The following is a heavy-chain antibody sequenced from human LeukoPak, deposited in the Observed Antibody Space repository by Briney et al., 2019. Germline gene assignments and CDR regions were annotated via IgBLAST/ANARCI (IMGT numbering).Heavy chain of an antibody. J-gene: IGHJ4*02. CDR1: GFTFSSYS. CDR2: ISSSGSTI. CDR3: ARGAEDVVVVPAADIDY. V-gene: IGHV3-48*01. D-gene: IGHD2-2*01. Sequence: GGSLRLSCAASGFTFSSYSMNWVRQAPGKGLEWVSYISSSGSTIYYADSVKGRFTISRDNAKNSLYLQMNSLRAEDTAVYYCARGAEDVVVVPAADIDYWGQGTLVTVSS.